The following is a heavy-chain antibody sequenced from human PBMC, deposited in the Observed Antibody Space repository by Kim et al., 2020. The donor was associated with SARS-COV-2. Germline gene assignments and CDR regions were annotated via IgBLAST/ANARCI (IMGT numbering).Heavy chain of an antibody. V-gene: IGHV3-7*03. CDR2: IKQDGSEK. Sequence: GGSLRLSCAASGFTFSSYWMSWVRQAPGKGLEWVANIKQDGSEKYYLDSVKGRFTISRDNAKNSLYLQMNSLRAEDTAVYYCARDRSSGWYPNSYFDYWGQGTLVTVSS. CDR3: ARDRSSGWYPNSYFDY. CDR1: GFTFSSYW. D-gene: IGHD6-19*01. J-gene: IGHJ4*02.